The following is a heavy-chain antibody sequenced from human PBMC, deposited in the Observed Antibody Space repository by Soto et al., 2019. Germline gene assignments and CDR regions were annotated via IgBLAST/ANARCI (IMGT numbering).Heavy chain of an antibody. CDR2: IYHSGGS. V-gene: IGHV4-61*01. Sequence: QVQLQESGPGLVKSSETLSLTCTVSGGSVRSGTFYWSWIRQPPGKGLEWIGFIYHSGGSNYNPSLKMRVTISLDTSKNQISLKLSSVPAADTAVYFCASGTSVVRGPLAYHYFHYGMDVWGQGTTVTVSS. J-gene: IGHJ6*02. D-gene: IGHD3-10*01. CDR1: GGSVRSGTFY. CDR3: ASGTSVVRGPLAYHYFHYGMDV.